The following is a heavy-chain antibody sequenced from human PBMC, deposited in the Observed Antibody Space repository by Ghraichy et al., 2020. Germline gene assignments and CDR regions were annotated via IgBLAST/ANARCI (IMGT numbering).Heavy chain of an antibody. Sequence: GSLRLSCAASGFTFSSCWMSWVRQAPGKGPEWVANIKQDGSERYYVDSVKGRFTISRDNAKNLLYLQMNSLRAEDTAVYYCARDLPEGFGGTRFDPWGQGTLVTVSS. CDR1: GFTFSSCW. CDR3: ARDLPEGFGGTRFDP. D-gene: IGHD3-3*01. J-gene: IGHJ5*02. V-gene: IGHV3-7*03. CDR2: IKQDGSER.